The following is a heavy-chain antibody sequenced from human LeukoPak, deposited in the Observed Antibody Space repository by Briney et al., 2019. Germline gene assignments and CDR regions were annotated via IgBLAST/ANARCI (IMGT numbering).Heavy chain of an antibody. D-gene: IGHD3-16*02. J-gene: IGHJ4*02. Sequence: GASVKVSCKASGYTFTSYDINWVRQATGQGLEWMGWMNPNSGNTGYAQKFQGRVTMTRNTSISTAYMELSSLRSEDTAVYYCARMRSRGIPKSYYFDYWGQGTLVTVSS. CDR1: GYTFTSYD. V-gene: IGHV1-8*01. CDR2: MNPNSGNT. CDR3: ARMRSRGIPKSYYFDY.